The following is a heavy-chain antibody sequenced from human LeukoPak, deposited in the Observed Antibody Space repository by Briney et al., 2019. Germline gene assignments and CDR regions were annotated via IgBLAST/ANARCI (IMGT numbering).Heavy chain of an antibody. Sequence: SQTLSLTCTVSGGSISSGSYYWSWIRQPVGKGLEWIGRIYTSGSTNYNPSLKSRVTISVDTSKNQFSLKLSSVTAADTAVYYCASIPSDFWSGYRGYFDYWGQGTLVTVSS. J-gene: IGHJ4*02. CDR2: IYTSGST. CDR3: ASIPSDFWSGYRGYFDY. CDR1: GGSISSGSYY. V-gene: IGHV4-61*02. D-gene: IGHD3-3*01.